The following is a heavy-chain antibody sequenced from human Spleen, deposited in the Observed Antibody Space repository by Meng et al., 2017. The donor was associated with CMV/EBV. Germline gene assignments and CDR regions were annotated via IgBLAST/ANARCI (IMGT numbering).Heavy chain of an antibody. J-gene: IGHJ3*02. CDR2: ISSSGSTI. CDR1: GFTFSDYY. CDR3: ASGVRFLEWLVGDAFDI. Sequence: GESLKISCAASGFTFSDYYMSWIRQAPGKGLEWVSYISSSGSTIYYADSVKGRFTISRDNAKNSLYLQMNSLRAEDTAVYYCASGVRFLEWLVGDAFDIWGQGTMVTVSS. V-gene: IGHV3-11*04. D-gene: IGHD3-3*01.